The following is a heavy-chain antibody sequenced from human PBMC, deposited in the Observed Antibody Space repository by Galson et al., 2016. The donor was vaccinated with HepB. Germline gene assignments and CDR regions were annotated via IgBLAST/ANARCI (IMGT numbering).Heavy chain of an antibody. CDR1: GFTFSNYD. J-gene: IGHJ5*02. D-gene: IGHD3/OR15-3a*01. CDR3: ARRSPYWTGYYFFEP. V-gene: IGHV3-13*01. Sequence: SLRLSCAASGFTFSNYDMHWVRQVTGRGLEWISAVGTTGDTHYPDSVKGRFTISREKAKNSFYLQMDSLRAGDTAVYYCARRSPYWTGYYFFEPCGQGALVTVSS. CDR2: VGTTGDT.